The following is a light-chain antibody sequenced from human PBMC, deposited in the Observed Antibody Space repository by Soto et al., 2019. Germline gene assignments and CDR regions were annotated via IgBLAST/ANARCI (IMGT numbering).Light chain of an antibody. V-gene: IGKV1-9*01. J-gene: IGKJ4*01. CDR3: QQLNSYPLT. CDR1: QIISSY. Sequence: DIQMTQSPSSLSASVGDRVTITCRASQIISSYLNWYQQKPGKAPKLLIYDASSLESGVPSRFSGSGSGTEFTLTISSLQPEDFATYYCQQLNSYPLTFGGGTKVDIK. CDR2: DAS.